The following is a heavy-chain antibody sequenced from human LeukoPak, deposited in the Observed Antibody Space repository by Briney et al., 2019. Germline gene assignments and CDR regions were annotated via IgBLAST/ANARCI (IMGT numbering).Heavy chain of an antibody. J-gene: IGHJ4*02. CDR1: GASFNSDDQY. CDR2: IHPSGML. D-gene: IGHD3-22*01. Sequence: SETLSLTCAASGASFNSDDQYWNWIRQSPGKGLEWIGSIHPSGMLYNNPSLESRVTMSRDTSKNQFSLNLNSVTAADTAVYFCSRGLDSRKLGYWGQGILVTVSS. CDR3: SRGLDSRKLGY. V-gene: IGHV4-31*11.